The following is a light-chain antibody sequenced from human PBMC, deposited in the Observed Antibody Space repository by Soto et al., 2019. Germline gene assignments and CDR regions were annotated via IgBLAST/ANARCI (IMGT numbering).Light chain of an antibody. CDR2: GAS. CDR3: QQYHTWWT. V-gene: IGKV3-15*01. Sequence: IEMTQSPATLSVSPGERASLSCRASQSVSSNLVWYQQKPGHAPRLLIYGASTRVTGIPARFSGSGSGTEFTLTISSLQSEDSAVYYCQQYHTWWTFGQGTKVDIK. J-gene: IGKJ1*01. CDR1: QSVSSN.